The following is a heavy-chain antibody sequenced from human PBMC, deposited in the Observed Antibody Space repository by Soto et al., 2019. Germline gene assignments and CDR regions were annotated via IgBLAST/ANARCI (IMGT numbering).Heavy chain of an antibody. J-gene: IGHJ3*02. CDR3: ARSYSFDSGTYGFDI. V-gene: IGHV3-74*01. CDR1: GFIFSSHW. CDR2: IDSDGSTR. Sequence: PGGSLRLSCAASGFIFSSHWMHWARQGPGKGLVWVSRIDSDGSTRNYADSVKGRFTISRDNAKNTLYLEMNSLRVEDTAVYYCARSYSFDSGTYGFDIWGQGTMVTVSS. D-gene: IGHD3-10*01.